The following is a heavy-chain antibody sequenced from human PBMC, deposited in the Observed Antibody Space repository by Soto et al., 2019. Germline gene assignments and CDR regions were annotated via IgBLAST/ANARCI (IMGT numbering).Heavy chain of an antibody. CDR3: ARHKWELLDY. V-gene: IGHV4-59*08. CDR1: GGSISSYY. Sequence: PSETLSLTCTVSGGSISSYYWSWIRQPPGKGLEWIGYIYYSGSTNYNPSLKSRVTISVDTSKNQFSLKLSSVTAADTAVYYCARHKWELLDYWGQGTLVTVSS. CDR2: IYYSGST. J-gene: IGHJ4*02. D-gene: IGHD1-26*01.